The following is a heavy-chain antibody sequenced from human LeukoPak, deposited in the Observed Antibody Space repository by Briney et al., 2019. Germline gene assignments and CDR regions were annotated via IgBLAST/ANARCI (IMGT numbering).Heavy chain of an antibody. Sequence: GSLRLSCAASGFTFSSYAMSWVRQAPGKGLERVSAISGSGGSTYYADSVKGRFTISRDNSKNTLYLQMNSLRAEDTAVYYCAKDMQEVLWLLYGGDAFDIWGQGTMVTVSS. CDR1: GFTFSSYA. CDR3: AKDMQEVLWLLYGGDAFDI. CDR2: ISGSGGST. V-gene: IGHV3-23*01. J-gene: IGHJ3*02. D-gene: IGHD3-3*01.